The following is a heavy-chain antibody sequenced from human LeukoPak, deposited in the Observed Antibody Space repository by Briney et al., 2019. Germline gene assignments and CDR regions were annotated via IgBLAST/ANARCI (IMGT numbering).Heavy chain of an antibody. CDR3: ARWNDFWSGYYFDY. Sequence: GGSLRLSCAASGFTFSSYSMNWVLQAPGKGLEWVSSISSSSSYIYYADSVKGRFTISRDNAKNSLYLQMNSLRAEDTAVYYCARWNDFWSGYYFDYWGQGTLVTVSS. CDR1: GFTFSSYS. J-gene: IGHJ4*02. D-gene: IGHD3-3*01. CDR2: ISSSSSYI. V-gene: IGHV3-21*01.